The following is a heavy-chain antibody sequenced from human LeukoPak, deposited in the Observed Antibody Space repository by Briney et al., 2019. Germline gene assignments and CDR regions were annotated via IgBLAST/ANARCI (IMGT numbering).Heavy chain of an antibody. V-gene: IGHV3-15*01. Sequence: GGSLRLSCAASGFTVSSNYMSWVRQAPGRGLEWVGRIKSKTDGGTTDYAAPVKGRFTISRDDSKNTLYLQMNSLKTGDTAVYYCTSKYFASWGQGTLVTVSS. J-gene: IGHJ4*02. CDR2: IKSKTDGGTT. D-gene: IGHD3-9*01. CDR1: GFTVSSNY. CDR3: TSKYFAS.